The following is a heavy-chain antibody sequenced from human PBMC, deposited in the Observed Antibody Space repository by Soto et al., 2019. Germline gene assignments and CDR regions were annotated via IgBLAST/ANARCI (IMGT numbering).Heavy chain of an antibody. J-gene: IGHJ4*02. V-gene: IGHV3-9*01. Sequence: EVQLVESGGGLVQPGRSLRLSCAASGFTFDDYAMHWVRQAPGKGLEWVSGISWNSGSIGYADSVKGRFTISRDNAKSSLYVQMNSLRAEDTALYYCAKDVGSTVTTSPHDWGQGTLVTVSS. CDR1: GFTFDDYA. D-gene: IGHD4-17*01. CDR3: AKDVGSTVTTSPHD. CDR2: ISWNSGSI.